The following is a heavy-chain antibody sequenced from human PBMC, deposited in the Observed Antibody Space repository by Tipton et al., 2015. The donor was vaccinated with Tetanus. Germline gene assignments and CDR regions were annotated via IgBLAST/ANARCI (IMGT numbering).Heavy chain of an antibody. CDR2: INPNSGGT. V-gene: IGHV1-2*06. D-gene: IGHD2-15*01. J-gene: IGHJ4*02. CDR3: ARDCSGGSCYSGEEVAPFDY. Sequence: QSGPEVKKPGASVKVSCKASGYTFTGYYMHWVRQAPGQGLEWMGRINPNSGGTNYAQKFQGRVTMTRDTSISTAYMELSRLRSDDTAVYYCARDCSGGSCYSGEEVAPFDYWGQGTLVTVSS. CDR1: GYTFTGYY.